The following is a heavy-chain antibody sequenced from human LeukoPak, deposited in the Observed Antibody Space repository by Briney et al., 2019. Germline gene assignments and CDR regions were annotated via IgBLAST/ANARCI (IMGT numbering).Heavy chain of an antibody. J-gene: IGHJ5*02. CDR2: IYHSGST. Sequence: KPSETLSLTCTVSAYSISSGYYWGWIRQPPGKGLEWIGSIYHSGSTNYNPSLKSRVTISVDTSKNQFSLKLSSVTAADTAVYYCARGLRFAAARLRWFDPWGQGTLVTVSS. D-gene: IGHD6-13*01. CDR3: ARGLRFAAARLRWFDP. V-gene: IGHV4-38-2*02. CDR1: AYSISSGYY.